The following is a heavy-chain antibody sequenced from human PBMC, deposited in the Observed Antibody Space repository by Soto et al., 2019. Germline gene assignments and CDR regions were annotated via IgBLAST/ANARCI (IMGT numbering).Heavy chain of an antibody. J-gene: IGHJ6*02. V-gene: IGHV3-48*01. CDR2: ISSSSSTI. CDR3: GSITYNPSLKSRVTISVDTSKNQFSLKLTSVTAADTAVYYCARDDVDTAMVGGIVSYYCHGLDV. D-gene: IGHD3-10*01. CDR1: GFTFSSYS. Sequence: GGSLRLSCAASGFTFSSYSMNWVRQAPGKGLEWVSYISSSSSTIYYADSVKGRFTISRDNAKNSLYLQMNSLRAEDTAMYYSGSITYNPSLKSRVTISVDTSKNQFSLKLTSVTAADTAVYYCARDDVDTAMVGGIVSYYCHGLDVWGQGATVTVSS.